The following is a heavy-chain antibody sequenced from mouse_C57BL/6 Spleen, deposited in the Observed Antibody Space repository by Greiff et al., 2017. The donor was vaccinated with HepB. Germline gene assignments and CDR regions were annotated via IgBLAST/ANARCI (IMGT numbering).Heavy chain of an antibody. J-gene: IGHJ3*01. CDR1: GFTFSSYG. CDR3: ARRGESTGFAY. V-gene: IGHV5-6*01. CDR2: ISSGGSYT. Sequence: EVQRVESGGDLVKPGGSLKLSCAASGFTFSSYGMSWVRQTPDKRLEWVATISSGGSYTYYPDSVKGRFTISRDNAKNTLYLQMSSLKSEDTAMYYCARRGESTGFAYWGQGTLVTVSA.